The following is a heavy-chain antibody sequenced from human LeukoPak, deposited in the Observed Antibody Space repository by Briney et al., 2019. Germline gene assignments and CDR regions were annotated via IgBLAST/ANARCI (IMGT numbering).Heavy chain of an antibody. CDR3: ARAIVVVVAASWTRYNWFDP. CDR2: INPNSGGT. V-gene: IGHV1-2*02. D-gene: IGHD2-15*01. J-gene: IGHJ5*02. CDR1: GYTFTGYY. Sequence: ASVKVSCKASGYTFTGYYMHWVRQAPGQGLEWMGWINPNSGGTNYAQKFRGRVTMTRDTSISTAYMELSRLRSDDTAVYYCARAIVVVVAASWTRYNWFDPWGQGTLVTVSS.